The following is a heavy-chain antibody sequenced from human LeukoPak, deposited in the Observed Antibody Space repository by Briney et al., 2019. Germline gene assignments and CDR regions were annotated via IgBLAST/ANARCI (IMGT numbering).Heavy chain of an antibody. CDR2: IYSGGST. CDR1: GFTVSSNY. V-gene: IGHV3-66*01. D-gene: IGHD1-26*01. J-gene: IGHJ6*02. CDR3: AREKGDYYYYGMDV. Sequence: SGGSLRLSCAASGFTVSSNYMSWVRQAPGKGLEWVSVIYSGGSTYYADSVKGRFTISRDNSKNTLYLQMNSLRAEDTAVYYCAREKGDYYYYGMDVWGQGNPGHRLL.